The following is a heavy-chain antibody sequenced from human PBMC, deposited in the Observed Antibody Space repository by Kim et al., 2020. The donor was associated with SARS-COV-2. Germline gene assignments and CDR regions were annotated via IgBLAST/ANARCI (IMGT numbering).Heavy chain of an antibody. V-gene: IGHV1-3*01. Sequence: ASVKVSCKASGYTFTSYAMHWVRQAPGQRLEWMGWINAGNGNTKYSQKFQGRVTITRDTSASTAYMELSSLRSEDTAVYYCARDRLDYYDSSGYYYLFDYWGQGTLVTVSS. CDR2: INAGNGNT. CDR3: ARDRLDYYDSSGYYYLFDY. D-gene: IGHD3-22*01. CDR1: GYTFTSYA. J-gene: IGHJ4*02.